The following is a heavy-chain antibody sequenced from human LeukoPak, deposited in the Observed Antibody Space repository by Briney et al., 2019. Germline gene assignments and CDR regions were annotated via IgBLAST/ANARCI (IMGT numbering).Heavy chain of an antibody. V-gene: IGHV4-61*02. CDR1: GGSISSSSYY. D-gene: IGHD4-11*01. CDR3: ARNTDYSNYVLDY. CDR2: IYTSGST. J-gene: IGHJ4*02. Sequence: SETLSLTCTVSGGSISSSSYYWSWIRQPAGKGLEWIGRIYTSGSTNYNPSLKSRVTMSVDTSKNQFSLKLSSVTAADTAVYYCARNTDYSNYVLDYWGQGTLVTVSS.